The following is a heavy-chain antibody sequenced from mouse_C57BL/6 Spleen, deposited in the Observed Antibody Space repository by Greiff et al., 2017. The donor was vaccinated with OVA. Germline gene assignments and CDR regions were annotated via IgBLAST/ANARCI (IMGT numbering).Heavy chain of an antibody. J-gene: IGHJ2*01. V-gene: IGHV5-4*01. D-gene: IGHD1-1*01. CDR2: ISDGGSYT. CDR3: ARDPRYYGSSFFDY. CDR1: GFTFSSYA. Sequence: EVKLMESGGGLVKPGGSLKLSCAASGFTFSSYAMSWVRQTPEKRLEWVATISDGGSYTYYPDNVKGRFTISRDNAKNNLYLQMSHLKSEDTAMYYCARDPRYYGSSFFDYWGQGTTLTVSS.